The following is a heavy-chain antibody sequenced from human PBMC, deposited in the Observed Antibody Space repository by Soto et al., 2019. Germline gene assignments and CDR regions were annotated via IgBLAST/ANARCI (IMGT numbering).Heavy chain of an antibody. CDR2: IIPIFGTA. Sequence: SVKVSCKASGGTFSSYAISWVRQAPGQGLEWMGGIIPIFGTANYAQKFQGRVTITADESTSTAYMELSSLRSEDTAVYYCARDSYYDSSGSLTPDAFDIWGQGTMVTVSS. J-gene: IGHJ3*02. D-gene: IGHD3-22*01. V-gene: IGHV1-69*13. CDR3: ARDSYYDSSGSLTPDAFDI. CDR1: GGTFSSYA.